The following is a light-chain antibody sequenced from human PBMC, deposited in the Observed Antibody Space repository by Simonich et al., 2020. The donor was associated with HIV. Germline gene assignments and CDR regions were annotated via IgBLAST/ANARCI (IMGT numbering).Light chain of an antibody. CDR1: QGISNS. Sequence: DIKMTQSPSSLSASVGDRVTITCRASQGISNSLSWYQQKPGNSPKLLLYAASRLESGVPSRFSGSGSGTDYTLTISSLQPEDFATYYCQQYYSTRTFGQGTKVEIK. CDR2: AAS. J-gene: IGKJ1*01. CDR3: QQYYSTRT. V-gene: IGKV1-NL1*01.